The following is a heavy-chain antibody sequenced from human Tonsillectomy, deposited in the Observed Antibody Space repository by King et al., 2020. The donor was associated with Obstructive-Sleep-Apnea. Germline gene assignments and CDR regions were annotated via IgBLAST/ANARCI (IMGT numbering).Heavy chain of an antibody. V-gene: IGHV4-59*01. CDR2: IYYSWST. J-gene: IGHJ6*02. Sequence: QLQESGPGLVKPSETLSLTCTVSGGSISRYYWSWIRQPPGKGLEWIGYIYYSWSTNYNPSLKSRVTISIDTSKNQFSLNLSSVTAADTAVYYCARGSGSVYYYYYYGMDVWGQGTTVTVSS. CDR3: ARGSGSVYYYYYYGMDV. D-gene: IGHD3-10*01. CDR1: GGSISRYY.